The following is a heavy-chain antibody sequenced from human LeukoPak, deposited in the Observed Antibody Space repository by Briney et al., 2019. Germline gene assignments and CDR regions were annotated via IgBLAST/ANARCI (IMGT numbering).Heavy chain of an antibody. CDR1: GFTFSSEG. D-gene: IGHD3-22*01. CDR2: ISGSGGST. J-gene: IGHJ4*02. Sequence: GGSLRLSCAVFGFTFSSEGMAWLRQAPGKGLEWVSAISGSGGSTYYADSVKGRFTISRDNSKNTLYLQMNSLRAEDTAVYYCATRLGSGYYYLDYWGQGTLVTVSS. V-gene: IGHV3-23*01. CDR3: ATRLGSGYYYLDY.